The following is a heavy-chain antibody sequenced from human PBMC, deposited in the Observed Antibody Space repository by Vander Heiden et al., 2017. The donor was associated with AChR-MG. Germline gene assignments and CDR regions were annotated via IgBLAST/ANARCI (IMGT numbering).Heavy chain of an antibody. CDR2: IPYYGDNK. CDR3: ARDFDGGNDAFDI. V-gene: IGHV3-30-3*01. J-gene: IGHJ3*02. D-gene: IGHD4-17*01. Sequence: QVQLVESGGGVVQPGRSLRLSCAASGFTFSNYGMHWVRQAPGKGLEWVALIPYYGDNKYYADSVKGRFTVSRDNSKNTLYLQMNSLRTEDTAVYYCARDFDGGNDAFDIWGQGTMVTVSS. CDR1: GFTFSNYG.